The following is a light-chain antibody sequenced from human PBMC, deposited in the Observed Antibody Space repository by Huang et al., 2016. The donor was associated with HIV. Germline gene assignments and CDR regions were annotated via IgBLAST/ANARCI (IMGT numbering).Light chain of an antibody. Sequence: IQMTQSPSSLSASVGDRVSISCRASQGISYSLAWYQQKPGKAPRLLVYAASRLESGVPSRFSGIGAGTDYTLTISSLQPEDVAIYCCQQYSSIPPTFGQGTKLEIK. J-gene: IGKJ2*01. CDR1: QGISYS. CDR2: AAS. V-gene: IGKV1-NL1*01. CDR3: QQYSSIPPT.